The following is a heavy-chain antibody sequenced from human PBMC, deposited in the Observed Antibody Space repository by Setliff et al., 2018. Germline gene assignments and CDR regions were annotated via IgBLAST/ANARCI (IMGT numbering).Heavy chain of an antibody. Sequence: PSETLSLTCTVYGGSFSDYYWGWIRQSPGKRPEWIAEINQSGNTNYNPSLNSRVSVSVDTPTNQFSPKVFSVTAADTAVYYCRFWSSYYKNDYWAQGTLVTVSS. CDR2: INQSGNT. CDR3: RFWSSYYKNDY. V-gene: IGHV4-34*01. CDR1: GGSFSDYY. J-gene: IGHJ4*02. D-gene: IGHD3-3*01.